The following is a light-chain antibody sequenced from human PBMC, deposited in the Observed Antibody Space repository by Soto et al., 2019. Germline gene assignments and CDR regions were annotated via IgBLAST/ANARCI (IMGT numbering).Light chain of an antibody. CDR1: QSVSSN. CDR2: DAS. V-gene: IGKV3-15*01. J-gene: IGKJ1*01. Sequence: EKVMTQSPATLSVSPGERATLSCRASQSVSSNLAWYQQKPGQAPRLLIYDASPRATGIPARFRGSGSGTEFTLTISSLQSEELAVYYCQQYDDWPETFGQGNKVEIK. CDR3: QQYDDWPET.